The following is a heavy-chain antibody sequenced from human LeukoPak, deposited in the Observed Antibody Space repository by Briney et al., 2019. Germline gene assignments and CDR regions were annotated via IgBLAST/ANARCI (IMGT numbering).Heavy chain of an antibody. CDR2: ISSSGSTI. J-gene: IGHJ4*02. D-gene: IGHD6-13*01. CDR1: GFTFSSYE. Sequence: GGSLRLSCAASGFTFSSYEMNWVRQAPGKGLEWVSYISSSGSTIYYADSVEGRFTISRDNAKKSLYLQMISLRAEDTAVYYCAREGAAAGRVDYWGQGTLVTVSS. CDR3: AREGAAAGRVDY. V-gene: IGHV3-48*03.